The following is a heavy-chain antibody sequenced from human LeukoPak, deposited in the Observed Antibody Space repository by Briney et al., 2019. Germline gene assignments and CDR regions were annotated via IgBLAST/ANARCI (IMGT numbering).Heavy chain of an antibody. Sequence: SETLSLTCAVHGGSFSGYYWSWIRQPPGKGLEWIGEINHSGSTNYNPSLKSRVTISVDTSKNQFSLKLSSVTAADTAVYYCARGVWAVAKMYNWFDPWGQGTLVTVSS. J-gene: IGHJ5*02. V-gene: IGHV4-34*01. CDR1: GGSFSGYY. D-gene: IGHD6-19*01. CDR2: INHSGST. CDR3: ARGVWAVAKMYNWFDP.